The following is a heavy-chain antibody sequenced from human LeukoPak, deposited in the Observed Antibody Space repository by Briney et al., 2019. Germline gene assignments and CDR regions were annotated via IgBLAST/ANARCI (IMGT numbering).Heavy chain of an antibody. CDR1: GYTFTGYY. J-gene: IGHJ5*02. CDR2: INPNSGGT. D-gene: IGHD2-15*01. CDR3: ARVGYCSGGSCYASSGFDP. Sequence: GASVKVSCKASGYTFTGYYMHWVRQAPGQGLEWMGWINPNSGGTNYAQKFQGRVTMTRDTSISTAYMELSRLRSDDTAVYYCARVGYCSGGSCYASSGFDPWGHGTLVTVSS. V-gene: IGHV1-2*02.